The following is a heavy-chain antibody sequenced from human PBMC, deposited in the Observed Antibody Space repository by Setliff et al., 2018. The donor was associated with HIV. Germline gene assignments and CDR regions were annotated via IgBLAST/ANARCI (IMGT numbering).Heavy chain of an antibody. V-gene: IGHV1-18*01. CDR3: ARDMQQLVPGEHYYYMDV. CDR2: ISGYNGHT. D-gene: IGHD6-13*01. J-gene: IGHJ6*03. CDR1: GYTFTDYG. Sequence: ASVKVSCKASGYTFTDYGISWVRQAPGQGLEWMGWISGYNGHTNYAQKFQGRVSLSTDTSTNTAYMEMRSLRYDDTAVYYCARDMQQLVPGEHYYYMDVWGKGTTVTVSS.